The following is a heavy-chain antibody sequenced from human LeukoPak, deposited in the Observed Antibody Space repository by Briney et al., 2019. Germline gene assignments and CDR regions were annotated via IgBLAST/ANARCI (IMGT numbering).Heavy chain of an antibody. V-gene: IGHV4-59*01. D-gene: IGHD1-14*01. CDR3: ARHWAETTGPYAFAF. CDR1: GSSISSYY. CDR2: IYYSGST. Sequence: PSETLSLTCIVSGSSISSYYWSWIRQPPGKGLESMGYIYYSGSTNYNPALKSRVTISVDTSKNHFSLKLTSVTAADTAVYYCARHWAETTGPYAFAFWGQGTMVTVSS. J-gene: IGHJ3*01.